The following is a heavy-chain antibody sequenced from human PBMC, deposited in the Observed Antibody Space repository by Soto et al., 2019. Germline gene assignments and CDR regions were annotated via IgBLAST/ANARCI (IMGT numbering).Heavy chain of an antibody. CDR3: ARDREYYYGMDV. CDR2: IYYSGST. J-gene: IGHJ6*02. V-gene: IGHV4-61*01. CDR1: GGSVSSGSYY. D-gene: IGHD1-26*01. Sequence: SETLSLTCTVSGGSVSSGSYYWSWIRQPPGEGLEWIGYIYYSGSTNYNPSLKSRVTISVDTSKNQFSLKLSSVTAADTAVYYCARDREYYYGMDVWGQGTTVTVSS.